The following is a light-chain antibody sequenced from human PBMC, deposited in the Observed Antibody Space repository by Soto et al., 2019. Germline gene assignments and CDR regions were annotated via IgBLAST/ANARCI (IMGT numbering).Light chain of an antibody. CDR2: SNN. V-gene: IGLV1-44*01. Sequence: QSVLTQPPSASGTPGQRVTISCSGSSSNIGSNTVNWYQQLPGTAPKLLIYSNNQRPSGVPDRFSGSKSGTSASLAISGLQSEDEADYYCSSYAGRNNVLFGGGTQLTVL. J-gene: IGLJ2*01. CDR1: SSNIGSNT. CDR3: SSYAGRNNVL.